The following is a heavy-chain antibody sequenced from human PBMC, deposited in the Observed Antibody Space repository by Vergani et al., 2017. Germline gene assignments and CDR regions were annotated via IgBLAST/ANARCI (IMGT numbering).Heavy chain of an antibody. CDR1: GFTFSSYA. Sequence: EVQLLESGGGLVQPGGSLRLSCAASGFTFSSYAMSWVRQAPGKGLEWVSAISGSGGSTYYADSVKGRFTISRDNSKNTLYLQMNSLRAEDTAVYYCAKGPYSSGRLYYYYMDVWGKGTTVTVSS. CDR3: AKGPYSSGRLYYYYMDV. D-gene: IGHD6-19*01. V-gene: IGHV3-23*01. J-gene: IGHJ6*03. CDR2: ISGSGGST.